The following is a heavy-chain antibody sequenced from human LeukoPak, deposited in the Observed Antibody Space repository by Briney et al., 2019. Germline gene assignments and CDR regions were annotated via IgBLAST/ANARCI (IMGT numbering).Heavy chain of an antibody. CDR2: IYHSGST. Sequence: SETLSLTCTVSGYSISSGYYWGWIRQPPGKGLEWIGSIYHSGSTYYNPSLKSRVTISVDTSKNQFALKLSSVTAADTAVYYCARGVYYYDSSGYYYFDYWGQGTLVTVSS. D-gene: IGHD3-22*01. J-gene: IGHJ4*02. CDR3: ARGVYYYDSSGYYYFDY. V-gene: IGHV4-38-2*02. CDR1: GYSISSGYY.